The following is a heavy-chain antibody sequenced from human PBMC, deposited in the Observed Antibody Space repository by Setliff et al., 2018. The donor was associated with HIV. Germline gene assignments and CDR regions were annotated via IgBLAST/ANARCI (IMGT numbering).Heavy chain of an antibody. CDR3: ARALANWVGRRAFDI. J-gene: IGHJ4*02. Sequence: SETLSLTCAVYDGSFSGYYWSWIRQPPGKGLEWIGEIDHSGSTNYNPSLKSRVTISVDKSKKQFSLRLSSVTAADTAVYFCARALANWVGRRAFDIWGQGTLVTVSS. V-gene: IGHV4-34*01. CDR2: IDHSGST. D-gene: IGHD1-1*01. CDR1: DGSFSGYY.